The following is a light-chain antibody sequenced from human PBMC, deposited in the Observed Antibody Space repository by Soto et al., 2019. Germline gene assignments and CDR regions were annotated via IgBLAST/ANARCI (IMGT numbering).Light chain of an antibody. Sequence: QSALTQPPSASGSPGQSVTISCTGTTGDIGAFNYVSWYQQRPGKSPKLIIYEVTRRPSGVPDRFSGSKSGTSASLVISGLRSEDEADYYCAAWDDSLSGVVFGGGTKLTVL. J-gene: IGLJ2*01. CDR2: EVT. CDR3: AAWDDSLSGVV. CDR1: TGDIGAFNY. V-gene: IGLV2-8*01.